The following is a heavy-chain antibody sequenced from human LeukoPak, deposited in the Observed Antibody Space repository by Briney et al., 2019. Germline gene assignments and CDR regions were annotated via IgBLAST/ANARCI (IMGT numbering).Heavy chain of an antibody. CDR1: GGTFSSYA. CDR2: IIPIFGTA. Sequence: SVKISCKASGGTFSSYAISWVRQAPGQGLEWMGGIIPIFGTANYAQKFQGRVTITADKSTSTAYMELSSLRSEDTAVYYCASRRYYGSGSYYKFDYWGQGTLVTVSS. V-gene: IGHV1-69*06. D-gene: IGHD3-10*01. CDR3: ASRRYYGSGSYYKFDY. J-gene: IGHJ4*02.